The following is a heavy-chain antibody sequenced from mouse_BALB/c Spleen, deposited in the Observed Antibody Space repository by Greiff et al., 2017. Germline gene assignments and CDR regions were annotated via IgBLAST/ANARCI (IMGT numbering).Heavy chain of an antibody. D-gene: IGHD4-1*02. J-gene: IGHJ2*01. CDR3: ARDPQLGSFDY. CDR2: IRNKANGYTT. Sequence: EVNLVESGGGLVQPGGSLRLSCATSGFTFTDYYMSWVRQPPGKALEWLGFIRNKANGYTTEYSASVKGRFTISRDNSQSILYLQMNTLRAEDSATYYCARDPQLGSFDYWGQGTTLTVSS. V-gene: IGHV7-3*02. CDR1: GFTFTDYY.